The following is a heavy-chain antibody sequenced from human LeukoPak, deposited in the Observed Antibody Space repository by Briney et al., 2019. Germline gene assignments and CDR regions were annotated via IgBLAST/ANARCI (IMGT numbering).Heavy chain of an antibody. CDR3: ARDYRSTFDY. Sequence: PGGSLRLSCAASGFTFSSYGMHWVRQAPGKGLEWVSYISSSGTTISYTDSVKGRFTISRDNAKNSLYLQMNSLRAEDTAVYYCARDYRSTFDYWGQGTLVTVSS. V-gene: IGHV3-48*04. D-gene: IGHD1-26*01. J-gene: IGHJ4*02. CDR1: GFTFSSYG. CDR2: ISSSGTTI.